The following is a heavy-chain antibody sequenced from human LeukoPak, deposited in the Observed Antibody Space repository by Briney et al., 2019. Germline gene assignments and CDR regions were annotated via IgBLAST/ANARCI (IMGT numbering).Heavy chain of an antibody. Sequence: SGGSLRLSCAASGFTFSSYSMNWVRQAPGKGLEWVSSISSSSSYIYYADSVKGRFTISRDNAKNSLYLQMNSLRAEDTAVYYCARASCSSTSCYYYGMDVWGQGTTVTVSS. CDR1: GFTFSSYS. CDR2: ISSSSSYI. D-gene: IGHD2-2*01. CDR3: ARASCSSTSCYYYGMDV. J-gene: IGHJ6*02. V-gene: IGHV3-21*04.